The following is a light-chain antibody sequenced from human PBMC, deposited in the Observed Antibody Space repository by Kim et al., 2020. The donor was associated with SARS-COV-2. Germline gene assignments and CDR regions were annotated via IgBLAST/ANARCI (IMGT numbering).Light chain of an antibody. CDR3: NSRDSSGTIEV. CDR1: SLRSYY. V-gene: IGLV3-19*01. CDR2: SKN. Sequence: ALGQTVTITCQGDSLRSYYASWYQQQPGQAPVLVIDSKNNRPPGIPDRFSGSSSGNTASLTITGAQAEDEADYYCNSRDSSGTIEVFGGGTQLTVL. J-gene: IGLJ2*01.